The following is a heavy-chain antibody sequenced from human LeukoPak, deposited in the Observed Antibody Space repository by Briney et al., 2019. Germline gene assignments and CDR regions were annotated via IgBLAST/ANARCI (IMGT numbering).Heavy chain of an antibody. Sequence: SETLSLTCTVSGGSISSYCWSWIRQPPGKGLEWIGYIYYSGSTNYNPSLKSRVTISVDTSKNQFSLKLSSVTAADTAVYYCARQGAVAATIDYWGQGTLVTVSS. V-gene: IGHV4-59*08. D-gene: IGHD6-19*01. CDR2: IYYSGST. CDR3: ARQGAVAATIDY. CDR1: GGSISSYC. J-gene: IGHJ4*02.